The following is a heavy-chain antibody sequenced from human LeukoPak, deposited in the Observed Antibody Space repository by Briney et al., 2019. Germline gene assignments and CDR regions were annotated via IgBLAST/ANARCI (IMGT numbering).Heavy chain of an antibody. CDR3: ARAPDSSGWHFDY. Sequence: GGSLRLSCTTSRFIFRNYWMTWVRQAPGKGLEWVASITHDGSDKYYVDSVKGRFIISRDNGDNSLYLQMDSLRVADTALYYCARAPDSSGWHFDYWGHGTLVSVSS. D-gene: IGHD3-22*01. CDR1: RFIFRNYW. V-gene: IGHV3-7*01. CDR2: ITHDGSDK. J-gene: IGHJ4*01.